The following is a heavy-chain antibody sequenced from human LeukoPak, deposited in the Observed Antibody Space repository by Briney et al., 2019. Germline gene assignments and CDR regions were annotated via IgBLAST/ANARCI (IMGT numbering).Heavy chain of an antibody. Sequence: GGSLRLSCVVSGISFSKYGLHWVRQAPGKGLEWVAFVRYDGRVTYYAGSVAGRFTVSSDNSKNILYLQMNSLNTADTAVYSCAVGPYHSSAYELEFDHWGRGTLVTVSS. J-gene: IGHJ4*02. V-gene: IGHV3-30*02. CDR3: AVGPYHSSAYELEFDH. CDR2: VRYDGRVT. D-gene: IGHD3-22*01. CDR1: GISFSKYG.